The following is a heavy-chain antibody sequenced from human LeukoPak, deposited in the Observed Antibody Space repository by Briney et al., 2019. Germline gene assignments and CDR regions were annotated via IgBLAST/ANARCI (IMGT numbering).Heavy chain of an antibody. D-gene: IGHD6-13*01. V-gene: IGHV3-30-3*01. CDR2: ISYDGSNK. CDR1: GFTFSSYA. CDR3: ARAASSSSWYPYYYYGMDV. Sequence: GRSLRLSCAASGFTFSSYAMHWVRQAPGKGLEWVAVISYDGSNKYHADSVKGRFTISRDNSKNTLYLQMNSLRAEDTAVYYCARAASSSSWYPYYYYGMDVWGQGTTVTVSS. J-gene: IGHJ6*02.